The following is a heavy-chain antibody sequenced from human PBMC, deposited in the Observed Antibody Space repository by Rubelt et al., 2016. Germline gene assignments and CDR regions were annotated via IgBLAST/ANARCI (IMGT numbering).Heavy chain of an antibody. CDR1: GFTVSSNY. V-gene: IGHV3-53*01. Sequence: SGFTVSSNYMSWVRQAPGKGLEWVSVIYSGGSTNYADSVKGRFTISRDNSKNTLYLQINSLRAEDTAVYYCARGRELYYYGMDVWGQGTTVTVTS. J-gene: IGHJ6*02. D-gene: IGHD1-7*01. CDR3: ARGRELYYYGMDV. CDR2: IYSGGST.